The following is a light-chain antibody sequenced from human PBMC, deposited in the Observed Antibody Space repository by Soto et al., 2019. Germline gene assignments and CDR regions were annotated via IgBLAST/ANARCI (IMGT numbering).Light chain of an antibody. CDR2: AAS. CDR1: QSISSY. Sequence: DIQMTQSPSSLSASVGDRVTITCRASQSISSYLNWYQQKPGKAPKLLIYAASSLQSGVPSRFSGSGSGTDFTLTISSLQPEDFATYSCQQIYSTPHTFGQGTKLEIK. J-gene: IGKJ2*01. CDR3: QQIYSTPHT. V-gene: IGKV1-39*01.